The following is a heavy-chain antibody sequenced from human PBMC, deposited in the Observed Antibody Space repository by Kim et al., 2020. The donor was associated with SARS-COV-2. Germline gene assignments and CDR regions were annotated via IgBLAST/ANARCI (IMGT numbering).Heavy chain of an antibody. V-gene: IGHV1-69*13. D-gene: IGHD2-21*02. Sequence: SVKVSCKASGGTFSSYAISWVRQAPGQGLEWMGWIIPIFGTANYAQKFQGRVTITADESTSTAYMELSSLRSEDTAVYYCARDGMTDLRSGYYGMDVWGQGTTVTVSS. CDR2: IIPIFGTA. J-gene: IGHJ6*02. CDR1: GGTFSSYA. CDR3: ARDGMTDLRSGYYGMDV.